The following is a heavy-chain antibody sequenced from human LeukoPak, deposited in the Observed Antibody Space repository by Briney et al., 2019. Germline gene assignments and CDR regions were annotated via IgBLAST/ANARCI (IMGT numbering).Heavy chain of an antibody. V-gene: IGHV4-34*01. CDR3: ARGRGRSFDY. J-gene: IGHJ4*02. CDR2: INHSGST. Sequence: TSETLSLTCAVYGGSFSGYYWSWIRQPPGKGLEWIGEINHSGSTNYNPSLKSRVTISVDTFKNQFSLKLSSVTAADTAVYYCARGRGRSFDYWGQGTLVTVSS. CDR1: GGSFSGYY.